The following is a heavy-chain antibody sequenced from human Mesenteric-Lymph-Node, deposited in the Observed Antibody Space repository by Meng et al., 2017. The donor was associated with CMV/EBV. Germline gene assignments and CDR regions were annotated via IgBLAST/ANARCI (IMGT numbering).Heavy chain of an antibody. CDR1: GFTFSSSW. V-gene: IGHV3-52*01. CDR2: IKCDGSEK. D-gene: IGHD3-10*01. CDR3: ADLTMVRGAPPR. Sequence: GESLKISCAASGFTFSSSWMHWVCQAPEKGLEWVADIKCDGSEKYYVDSVKGRLTISRDNAKNSLYLQVNSLRAEDMTVYYCADLTMVRGAPPRWGQGTLVTVSS. J-gene: IGHJ4*02.